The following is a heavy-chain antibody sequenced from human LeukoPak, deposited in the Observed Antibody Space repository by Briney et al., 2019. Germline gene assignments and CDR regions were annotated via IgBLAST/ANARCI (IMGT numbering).Heavy chain of an antibody. Sequence: ASVKVSFKASGYTFTSYGISWVRQAPGQGLEWMGWISAYNGNTNYAQKLQGRVTMTTDTSTSTAYMELRSLGSDDTAVYYCASNVPGARSITGTTDAFDIWGQGTTVTVSS. V-gene: IGHV1-18*01. CDR3: ASNVPGARSITGTTDAFDI. D-gene: IGHD1-20*01. J-gene: IGHJ3*02. CDR1: GYTFTSYG. CDR2: ISAYNGNT.